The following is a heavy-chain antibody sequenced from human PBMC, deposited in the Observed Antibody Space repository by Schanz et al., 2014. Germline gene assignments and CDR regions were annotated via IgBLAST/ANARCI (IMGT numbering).Heavy chain of an antibody. V-gene: IGHV3-21*01. CDR1: GFTFSSYS. J-gene: IGHJ4*02. CDR2: ISSSSSYI. D-gene: IGHD6-19*01. Sequence: DVQLLESGGGLVQPGGSLRLSCAASGFTFSSYSMNWVRQAPGKGLEWVSSISSSSSYIHYADSVKGRFTISRDNAKNTLYLQMNRLRAEDTALYYCAIIGVMVAVAGTRADYWGQGTLVTVSS. CDR3: AIIGVMVAVAGTRADY.